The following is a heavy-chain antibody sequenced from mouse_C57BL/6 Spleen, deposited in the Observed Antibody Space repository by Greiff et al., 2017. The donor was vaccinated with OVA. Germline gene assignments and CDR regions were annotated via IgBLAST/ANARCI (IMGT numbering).Heavy chain of an antibody. CDR1: GFAFSSYW. CDR3: ARNYYDGRREY. Sequence: VQLQQSGAELVKPGASVKISCKASGFAFSSYWMNWVKQRPGKGLEWIGQIYPGDGDTEYNGKFKGKATLTADKSSSTAYLQLSSLNTEDSAVYFCARNYYDGRREYWGQGTPVTVSA. CDR2: IYPGDGDT. D-gene: IGHD1-1*01. V-gene: IGHV1-80*01. J-gene: IGHJ3*01.